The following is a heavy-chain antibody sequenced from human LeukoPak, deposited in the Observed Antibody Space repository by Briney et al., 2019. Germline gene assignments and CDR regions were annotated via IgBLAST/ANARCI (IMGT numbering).Heavy chain of an antibody. V-gene: IGHV3-15*01. CDR2: IRSKTDGGTT. CDR1: GFTFRDAW. Sequence: GGSLRLSCAASGFTFRDAWMTWDRQAPGKGLEWVGRIRSKTDGGTTDYAVSVQGRFTISRDDSKNTLYLQMSSLKTEDTAVYYCAKHIYGVVSIQQWGQGTLVTVSS. CDR3: AKHIYGVVSIQQ. J-gene: IGHJ1*01. D-gene: IGHD3-3*01.